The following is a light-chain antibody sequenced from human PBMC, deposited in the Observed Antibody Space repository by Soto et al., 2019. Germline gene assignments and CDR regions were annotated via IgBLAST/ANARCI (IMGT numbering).Light chain of an antibody. CDR2: KAS. J-gene: IGKJ1*01. V-gene: IGKV1-5*03. CDR3: QQYNSYWT. CDR1: QSISSW. Sequence: DIQMTQSPSTLSASVGDRVTITCRASQSISSWLAWYQQKPGKAPKLLIYKASNLESGVPSRFSCSGSGTEFTLTISSLQPDDFATYYCQQYNSYWTFGLGTKVDIK.